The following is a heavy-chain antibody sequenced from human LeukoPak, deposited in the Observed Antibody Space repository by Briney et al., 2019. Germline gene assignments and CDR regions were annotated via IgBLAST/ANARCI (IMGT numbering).Heavy chain of an antibody. Sequence: GASVKVSCKASGYTFTGYYMHWVRQAPGQGLEWMGLINPNSGGTNYAQKFQGRVTMTRDTSISTAYMELSRLRSDDTAVYYRARGARDFWSGNGDYWGQGTLVTVSS. CDR2: INPNSGGT. J-gene: IGHJ4*02. CDR3: ARGARDFWSGNGDY. V-gene: IGHV1-2*06. D-gene: IGHD3-3*01. CDR1: GYTFTGYY.